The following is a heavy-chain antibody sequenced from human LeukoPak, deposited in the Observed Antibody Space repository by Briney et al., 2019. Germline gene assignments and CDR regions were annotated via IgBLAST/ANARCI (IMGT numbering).Heavy chain of an antibody. V-gene: IGHV3-30*18. Sequence: GGSLRLSCAASGFTFSSYGMTWVRQAPGKGLEWVAIISYDGRSKYYADSVKGRFTISRDNSRNTLYLQMNSLRPEDTAVYYCAKAGYGGSSTTTYGDYWGQGTLVTVSS. CDR3: AKAGYGGSSTTTYGDY. CDR2: ISYDGRSK. D-gene: IGHD2-15*01. J-gene: IGHJ4*02. CDR1: GFTFSSYG.